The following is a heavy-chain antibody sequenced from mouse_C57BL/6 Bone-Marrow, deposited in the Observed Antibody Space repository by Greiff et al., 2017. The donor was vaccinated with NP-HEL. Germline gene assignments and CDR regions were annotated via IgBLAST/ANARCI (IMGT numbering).Heavy chain of an antibody. CDR2: IHPNSGST. D-gene: IGHD2-4*01. J-gene: IGHJ3*01. Sequence: QVQLQQPGAELVKPGASVKLSCKASGYTFTSYWMHWVKQRPGQGLEWIGMIHPNSGSTNYNEKFKSKATLTVDKSSSTAYMQLSSLTSEDSAGYYCARSGGLRRGFAYWGQGTLVTVSA. V-gene: IGHV1-64*01. CDR1: GYTFTSYW. CDR3: ARSGGLRRGFAY.